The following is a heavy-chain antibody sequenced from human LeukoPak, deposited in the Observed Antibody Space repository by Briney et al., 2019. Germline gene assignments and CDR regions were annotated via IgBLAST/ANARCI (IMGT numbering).Heavy chain of an antibody. CDR2: ISYDGSNK. D-gene: IGHD3-10*01. J-gene: IGHJ4*02. V-gene: IGHV3-30*03. CDR1: GFTFSSYG. CDR3: ARVRSHYYGSGRPGGFDY. Sequence: GRSLRLSCAASGFTFSSYGMHWVRQAPGKGLEWVAVISYDGSNKYYADSVKGRFTISRDNSKNTLYLQMNSLRAEDTAVYYCARVRSHYYGSGRPGGFDYWGQGTLVTVSS.